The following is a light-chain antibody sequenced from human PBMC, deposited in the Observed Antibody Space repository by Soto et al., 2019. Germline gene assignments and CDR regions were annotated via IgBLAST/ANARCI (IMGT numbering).Light chain of an antibody. CDR3: QQYDDWPPT. V-gene: IGKV3-15*01. Sequence: EILMTQSPATLSVSPGERATLSCRASQSVRSNLAWYQQKPGQAPRLLIQGASTRATGIPARFSGSVSGTEFTLTISSLQSEDFAVYYCQQYDDWPPTFGPGTKVDIK. CDR1: QSVRSN. CDR2: GAS. J-gene: IGKJ3*01.